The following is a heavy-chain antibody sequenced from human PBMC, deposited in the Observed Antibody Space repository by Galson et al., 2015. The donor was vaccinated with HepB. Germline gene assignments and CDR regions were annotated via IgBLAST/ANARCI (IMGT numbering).Heavy chain of an antibody. CDR3: ARGGSYSSLDY. CDR2: ISSSSSSI. V-gene: IGHV3-21*01. D-gene: IGHD6-13*01. J-gene: IGHJ4*02. CDR1: GFTFSSHS. Sequence: SLRLSCAASGFTFSSHSMNWVRQAPGKGLEWVPPISSSSSSIYYADSVKGRFTISRDNAKNSLHLQMNSLRAEDTAVYYCARGGSYSSLDYWGQGTLVTVSS.